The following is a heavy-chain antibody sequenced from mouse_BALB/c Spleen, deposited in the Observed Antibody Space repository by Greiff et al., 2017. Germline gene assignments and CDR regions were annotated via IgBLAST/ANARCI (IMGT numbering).Heavy chain of an antibody. CDR2: IDPETGGT. CDR3: TRRDYYAMDY. J-gene: IGHJ4*01. CDR1: GYTFTDYE. V-gene: IGHV1-15*01. Sequence: QVQLQQSGAELVRPGASVTLSCKASGYTFTDYEMHWVKQTPVHGLEWIGAIDPETGGTAYNQKFKGKATLTADKSSSTAYMELRSLTSEDSAVYYCTRRDYYAMDYWGQGTSVTVSS.